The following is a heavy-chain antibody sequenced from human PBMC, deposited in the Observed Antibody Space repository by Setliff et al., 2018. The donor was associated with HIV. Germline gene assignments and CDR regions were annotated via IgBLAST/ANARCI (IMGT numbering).Heavy chain of an antibody. CDR1: GGSISTDY. Sequence: PSETLSLTCTVSGGSISTDYWTWVRQSAGKGLEWIGRIQTSEGTKYNPSLNSRVTASIDTPKNQFSLDLTSVTAADTAVYYCARGGYGSGNAYYFADWGQGTLVTVSS. CDR3: ARGGYGSGNAYYFAD. D-gene: IGHD3-10*01. CDR2: IQTSEGT. J-gene: IGHJ4*02. V-gene: IGHV4-4*07.